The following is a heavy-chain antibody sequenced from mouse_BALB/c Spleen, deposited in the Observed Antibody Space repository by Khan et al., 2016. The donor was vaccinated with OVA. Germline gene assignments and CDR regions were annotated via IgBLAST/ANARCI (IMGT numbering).Heavy chain of an antibody. D-gene: IGHD2-10*02. Sequence: EVQLQESGPELEKPGASVKISCKASGYSFTGYNMNWVKQSNGKSLEWIGNIDPYYGGSTYNQKFKGKATLTVDKSSSTAYMQHKSLTSEDSAVYYCTRGYGNYVRYYFDYWGQGTTLTVSS. CDR1: GYSFTGYN. V-gene: IGHV1-39*01. CDR2: IDPYYGGS. CDR3: TRGYGNYVRYYFDY. J-gene: IGHJ2*01.